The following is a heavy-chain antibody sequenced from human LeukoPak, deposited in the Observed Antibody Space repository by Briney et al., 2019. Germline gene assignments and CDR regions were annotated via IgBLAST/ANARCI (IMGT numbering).Heavy chain of an antibody. CDR1: GFTFTNYL. V-gene: IGHV3-7*01. J-gene: IGHJ4*02. CDR3: ARDRESNWYPYLDA. Sequence: PGGSLRLSCVTSGFTFTNYLMSWVRQAPGKGLEWVANIKEDGSTKWYVGSVRGRFTISRDNAKNSLYLQMNSLRAEDTAVYYCARDRESNWYPYLDAWGQGTLVTVSP. D-gene: IGHD6-13*01. CDR2: IKEDGSTK.